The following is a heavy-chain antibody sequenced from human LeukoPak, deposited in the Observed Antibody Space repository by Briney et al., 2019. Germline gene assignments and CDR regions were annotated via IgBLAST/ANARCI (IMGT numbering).Heavy chain of an antibody. V-gene: IGHV1-2*02. D-gene: IGHD2-15*01. CDR3: ARDRPDIVVVVANWFDP. CDR2: INPNSGGT. J-gene: IGHJ5*02. Sequence: GASVKVSCKASGYTFTSYGISWVRQAPGQGLEWMGWINPNSGGTNYAQKFQGRVTMTRDTSISTAYMELSRLRSDDTAVYYCARDRPDIVVVVANWFDPWGQGTLVTVSS. CDR1: GYTFTSYG.